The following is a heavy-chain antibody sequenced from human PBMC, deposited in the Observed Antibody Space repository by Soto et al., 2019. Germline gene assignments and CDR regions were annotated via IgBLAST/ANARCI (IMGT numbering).Heavy chain of an antibody. Sequence: GGSLRLSCAASGFTFGDYAMQWVRQAPGKGLEWVSAISWNSGSIDYADSVKGRFTISRDNAKNSLYLQMNSLRAEDTALYYCAKSYTTRGWYVTTDYWGQGTRVTVSS. J-gene: IGHJ4*02. CDR3: AKSYTTRGWYVTTDY. V-gene: IGHV3-9*01. CDR2: ISWNSGSI. D-gene: IGHD6-19*01. CDR1: GFTFGDYA.